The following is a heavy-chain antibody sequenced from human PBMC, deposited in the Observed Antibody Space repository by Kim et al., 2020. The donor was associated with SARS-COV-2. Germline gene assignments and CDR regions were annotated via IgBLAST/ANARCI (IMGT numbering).Heavy chain of an antibody. D-gene: IGHD3-3*01. CDR2: INPNSGGT. CDR3: ARDEYSYDFWSGYSSVGMDV. CDR1: GYTFTGYY. Sequence: ASVKVSCKASGYTFTGYYMHWVRQAPGQGLEWMGRINPNSGGTNYAQKFQGRVTMTRDTSISTAYMELSRLRSDDTAVYYCARDEYSYDFWSGYSSVGMDVWGQGTTVTVSS. J-gene: IGHJ6*02. V-gene: IGHV1-2*06.